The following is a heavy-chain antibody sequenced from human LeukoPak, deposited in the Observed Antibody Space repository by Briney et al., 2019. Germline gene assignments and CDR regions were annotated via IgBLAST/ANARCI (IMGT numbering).Heavy chain of an antibody. V-gene: IGHV4-34*01. J-gene: IGHJ6*03. D-gene: IGHD2-2*02. CDR1: GGSFSGYY. Sequence: SETLSLTCAVYGGSFSGYYWSWIRQPPGKGLEWIGEINHSGSTNYNPSLKSRVTISVDTSKNQFSLKLSSVTAADTAVYYCARGVVPAAIGAYYYYMDVWGKGTTVTVSS. CDR2: INHSGST. CDR3: ARGVVPAAIGAYYYYMDV.